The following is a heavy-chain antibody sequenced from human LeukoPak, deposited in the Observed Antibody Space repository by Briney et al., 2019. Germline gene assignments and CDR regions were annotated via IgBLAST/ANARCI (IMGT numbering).Heavy chain of an antibody. Sequence: SETLSLTCAVYGGSFSAHYWNWLRQVPGKGLEWIGGINHSGSTNTNPSLKGRATLSLDTSMNQFSLKLTSVTAADTAVYFCARGARPLGWFVVGRPPSEYYFDNWGQGTQVTVSS. CDR2: INHSGST. J-gene: IGHJ4*02. D-gene: IGHD3-3*01. CDR3: ARGARPLGWFVVGRPPSEYYFDN. CDR1: GGSFSAHY. V-gene: IGHV4-34*04.